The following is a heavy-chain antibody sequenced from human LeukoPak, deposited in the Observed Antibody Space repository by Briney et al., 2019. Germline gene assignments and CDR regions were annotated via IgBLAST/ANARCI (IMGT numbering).Heavy chain of an antibody. CDR1: DGSISTSY. J-gene: IGHJ4*02. V-gene: IGHV4-59*08. CDR3: AGHIPYSGNYLFDY. Sequence: SETLSLTCTVSDGSISTSYWSWIRQPPGKGLEWIGYIYYSGNTNYNPSLKSRVTMSVDTSKNQFSLKLSSVTAADTAVYYCAGHIPYSGNYLFDYWGQGTLVTVSS. CDR2: IYYSGNT. D-gene: IGHD1-26*01.